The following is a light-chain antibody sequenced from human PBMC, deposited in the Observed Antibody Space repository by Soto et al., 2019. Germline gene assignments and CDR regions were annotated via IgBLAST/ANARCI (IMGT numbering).Light chain of an antibody. CDR1: SSDVGAYDY. CDR3: ASQTSSNTRV. J-gene: IGLJ1*01. Sequence: QSALTQPASVSGSPGQSIAISCTGTSSDVGAYDYVSWYQQHPDKAPKLIIYEVSHRPAGVSNRFSASKYVKTATLTISWLQTEDEAHYYCASQTSSNTRVFGTETKVTVL. CDR2: EVS. V-gene: IGLV2-14*03.